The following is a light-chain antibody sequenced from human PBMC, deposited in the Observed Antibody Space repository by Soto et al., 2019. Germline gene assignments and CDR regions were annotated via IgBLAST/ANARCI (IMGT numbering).Light chain of an antibody. Sequence: IQMTQSPSSLSASVGDRVTISCRASQCIRSDLAWYQQKPGKVPKLLIYGASKLESGVPSRFSGSGFGTDFTLTISSLQPEDFATYYCLQDYNFPWAFGQGTKVEIK. V-gene: IGKV1-6*01. J-gene: IGKJ1*01. CDR2: GAS. CDR3: LQDYNFPWA. CDR1: QCIRSD.